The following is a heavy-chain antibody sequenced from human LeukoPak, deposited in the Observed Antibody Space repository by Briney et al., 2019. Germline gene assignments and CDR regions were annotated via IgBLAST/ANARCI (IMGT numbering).Heavy chain of an antibody. Sequence: GGSLRLSCSASGFTFSTYGMHWGRQAPGKGLEWVAFIRYDGRNKYYADSVKGRFTIARDNSKNTLYLQMNSLRAEDTAVYYCAKDQTLGRSDGWYTSYFYYYMGVWGKGTTVTVSS. CDR2: IRYDGRNK. J-gene: IGHJ6*03. CDR3: AKDQTLGRSDGWYTSYFYYYMGV. V-gene: IGHV3-30*02. CDR1: GFTFSTYG. D-gene: IGHD6-19*01.